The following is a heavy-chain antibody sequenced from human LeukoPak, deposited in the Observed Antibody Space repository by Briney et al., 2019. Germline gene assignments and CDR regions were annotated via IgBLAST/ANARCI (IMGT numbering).Heavy chain of an antibody. CDR3: ARVLELGAVAGNWFDP. V-gene: IGHV1-69*06. D-gene: IGHD6-19*01. J-gene: IGHJ5*02. CDR1: GGTFSSYA. CDR2: IITIFGTA. Sequence: GASVKVPCKASGGTFSSYAISWVREAPGQGLEWMGGIITIFGTANYAQKFQGRVTITADKSTSTAYMELSSLRSEDTAVYYCARVLELGAVAGNWFDPWGQGTLGTVSS.